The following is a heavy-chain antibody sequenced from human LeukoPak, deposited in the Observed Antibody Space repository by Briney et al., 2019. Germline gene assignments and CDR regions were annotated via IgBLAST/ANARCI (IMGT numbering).Heavy chain of an antibody. CDR2: IYYSGST. CDR1: GVSISSSSYY. V-gene: IGHV4-39*01. Sequence: SETLSLTCTVSGVSISSSSYYWGWVRQPPGKGLEWIGSIYYSGSTYYNPSLKSRVTISVDTSKNQFSLKLSSVTAADTAVYYCARHSGYYYYYYMDVWGKGTTVTVSS. CDR3: ARHSGYYYYYYMDV. D-gene: IGHD1-26*01. J-gene: IGHJ6*03.